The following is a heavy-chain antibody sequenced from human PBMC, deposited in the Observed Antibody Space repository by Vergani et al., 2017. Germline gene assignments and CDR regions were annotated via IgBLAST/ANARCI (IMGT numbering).Heavy chain of an antibody. V-gene: IGHV1-2*02. CDR1: GYTFTGYY. D-gene: IGHD3-10*02. CDR2: INPTSGGT. J-gene: IGHJ4*02. Sequence: QVQLVQSGAEVKKPGASVKVSCKASGYTFTGYYMHWVRQAPGQGLEWMGWINPTSGGTNYAQKFKGRVTMTRDTSISTAYMELSRLRSDDTAVYYCARAPLGSGSYYPPADYWGQGTLVTVSS. CDR3: ARAPLGSGSYYPPADY.